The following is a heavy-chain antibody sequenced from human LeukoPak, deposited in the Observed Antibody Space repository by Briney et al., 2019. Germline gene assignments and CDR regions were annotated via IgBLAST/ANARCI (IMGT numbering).Heavy chain of an antibody. J-gene: IGHJ6*02. CDR2: FYASGTT. CDR3: ARHVPVLRYFDWLLSFPYYYYGMDV. V-gene: IGHV4-4*07. CDR1: GGSISSYY. Sequence: SETLSLTCTVSGGSISSYYWSWIRQPAEKGLEWIGRFYASGTTNYNPSLKSRVTISVDTSKNQFSLKLSSVTAADTAVYYCARHVPVLRYFDWLLSFPYYYYGMDVWGQGTTVTVSS. D-gene: IGHD3-9*01.